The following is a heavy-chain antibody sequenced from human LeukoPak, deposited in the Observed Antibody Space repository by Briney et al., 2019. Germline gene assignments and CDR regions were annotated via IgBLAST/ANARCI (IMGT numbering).Heavy chain of an antibody. Sequence: GKSLRLSCAASGFTFSSYAMHWVRQAPGKGLEWVAVISYDGSNKYYADSVKGRFTISRDNSKNTLYLQMNSLRAEDTAVYYCARDERYFDWLVHDYWGQGTLVTVSS. D-gene: IGHD3-9*01. CDR2: ISYDGSNK. V-gene: IGHV3-30*04. CDR1: GFTFSSYA. J-gene: IGHJ4*02. CDR3: ARDERYFDWLVHDY.